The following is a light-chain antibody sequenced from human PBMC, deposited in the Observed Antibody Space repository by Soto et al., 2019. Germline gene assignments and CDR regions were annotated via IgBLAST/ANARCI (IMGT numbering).Light chain of an antibody. V-gene: IGLV1-40*01. J-gene: IGLJ1*01. Sequence: QSVLTQPPSVSGAPGQRVTISCTGSSSNIGAGYDVHWYQQLPGTAPKLLIYGNSNRPSGVPDRFFGSKSGTSASLAITGLQAGDEADYYCQSYDSSLSGSLFGTGTKVTV. CDR3: QSYDSSLSGSL. CDR1: SSNIGAGYD. CDR2: GNS.